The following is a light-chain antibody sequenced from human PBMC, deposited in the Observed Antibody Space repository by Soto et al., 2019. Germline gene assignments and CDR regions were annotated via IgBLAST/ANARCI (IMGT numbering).Light chain of an antibody. J-gene: IGKJ2*01. Sequence: DIQMTQSPSTLSASVGDTVTFTCRASQSIGNWMAWYQQTPGKAPKLLIYRGSSLQSGVTSRFSGSGSGTEFTLTIVNLQPDDFAVYFCQQFNIYPYTFGPGTKLEI. V-gene: IGKV1-5*03. CDR3: QQFNIYPYT. CDR2: RGS. CDR1: QSIGNW.